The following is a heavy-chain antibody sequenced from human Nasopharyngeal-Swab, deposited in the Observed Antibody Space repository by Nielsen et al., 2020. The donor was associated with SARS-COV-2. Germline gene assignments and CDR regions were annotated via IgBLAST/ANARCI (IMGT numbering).Heavy chain of an antibody. Sequence: SETLSLTCTVSGGSISSSSYYWGWIRQPPGKGLEWIGSIYYSGSTYYNPSLKSRVTISVDTSKNQFSLKLSSVTAAETAMYYCARQSSGSYYIYYYGMDVWGQGTTVTVSS. CDR3: ARQSSGSYYIYYYGMDV. CDR2: IYYSGST. CDR1: GGSISSSSYY. V-gene: IGHV4-39*01. J-gene: IGHJ6*02. D-gene: IGHD1-26*01.